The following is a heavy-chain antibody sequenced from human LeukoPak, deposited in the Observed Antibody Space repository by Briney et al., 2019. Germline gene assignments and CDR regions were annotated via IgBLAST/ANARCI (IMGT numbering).Heavy chain of an antibody. Sequence: SETLSLTGSVSGASISNHYWSWIRQPAGKGLEFIGLFYNSGSTNCNPSLKSRVTMSVDTSKNQFSLKLRSVTALDTAIYYCARKIAAAGHFDYWGQGSLVTVSS. J-gene: IGHJ4*02. CDR1: GASISNHY. D-gene: IGHD6-13*01. CDR3: ARKIAAAGHFDY. V-gene: IGHV4-4*07. CDR2: FYNSGST.